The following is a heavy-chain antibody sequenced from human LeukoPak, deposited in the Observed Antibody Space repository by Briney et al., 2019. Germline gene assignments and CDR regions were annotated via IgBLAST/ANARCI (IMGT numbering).Heavy chain of an antibody. Sequence: SETLSLTCTVSGGSISSYYWSWIRQPPGKGLEWIGYIYYSGSTNYNPSLKSRDTISVDTSKNQFSLKLSSVTAADTAVYYCARDIAAAGTNWFDPWGQGTLVTVSS. V-gene: IGHV4-59*01. CDR3: ARDIAAAGTNWFDP. CDR2: IYYSGST. CDR1: GGSISSYY. D-gene: IGHD6-13*01. J-gene: IGHJ5*02.